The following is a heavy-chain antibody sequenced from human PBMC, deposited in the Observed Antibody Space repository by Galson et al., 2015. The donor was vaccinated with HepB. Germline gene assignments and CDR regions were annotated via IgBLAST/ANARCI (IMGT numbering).Heavy chain of an antibody. Sequence: SLRLSCAASGFTVSSNYMSWVRQAPGKGLEWVSVIYSGGSTYYADSVKGRFTISRDNSKNTLYLQMNGLRAEDTAVYYCARVDKIQLWFPFDYWGQGTLVTVSS. V-gene: IGHV3-53*01. D-gene: IGHD5-18*01. CDR3: ARVDKIQLWFPFDY. CDR1: GFTVSSNY. CDR2: IYSGGST. J-gene: IGHJ4*02.